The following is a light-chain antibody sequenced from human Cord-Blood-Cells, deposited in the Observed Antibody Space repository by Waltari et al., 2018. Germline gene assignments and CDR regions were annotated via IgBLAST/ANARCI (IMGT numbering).Light chain of an antibody. CDR1: SLRSYY. CDR3: NSRDSSGNHLE. V-gene: IGLV3-19*01. J-gene: IGLJ2*01. Sequence: SSELTQDPAVSVALGQTVRITCQGDSLRSYYASWYQQKPGQAPVLVIYGKNNRPSGIPDRFSGSISGNTASLTIPGAQAEDEADYYCNSRDSSGNHLEFGGGTKLTVL. CDR2: GKN.